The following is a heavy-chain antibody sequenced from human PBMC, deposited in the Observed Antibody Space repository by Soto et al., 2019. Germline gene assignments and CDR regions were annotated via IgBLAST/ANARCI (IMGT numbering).Heavy chain of an antibody. Sequence: QVQLVESGGGLVKPGGSLRLSCAASGFTFSDYYMSWIRQAPGKGLEWVSYMSSSGSTIYYADSVKGRFTISRDNAKNSLDVQMNRLRAEDTAVYYCARTNWGPYYSCGMDVWGQGTTVTVSS. CDR3: ARTNWGPYYSCGMDV. CDR2: MSSSGSTI. CDR1: GFTFSDYY. V-gene: IGHV3-11*01. D-gene: IGHD7-27*01. J-gene: IGHJ6*02.